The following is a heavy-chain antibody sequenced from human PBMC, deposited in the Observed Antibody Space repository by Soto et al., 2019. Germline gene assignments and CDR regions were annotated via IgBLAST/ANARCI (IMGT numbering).Heavy chain of an antibody. J-gene: IGHJ4*02. V-gene: IGHV4-31*03. CDR2: IYYSGST. CDR3: ARVGRLYYDFWSGYPGPFDY. CDR1: GGSISSGGYY. Sequence: NLSLTCTVSGGSISSGGYYWSWIRQHPGKGLEWIGYIYYSGSTYYNPSLKSRVTISVDTSKNQFSLKLSSVTAADTAVYYCARVGRLYYDFWSGYPGPFDYWGQGTLVTVSS. D-gene: IGHD3-3*01.